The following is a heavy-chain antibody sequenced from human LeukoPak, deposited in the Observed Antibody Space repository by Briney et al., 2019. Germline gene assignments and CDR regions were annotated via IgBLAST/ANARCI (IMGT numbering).Heavy chain of an antibody. CDR2: INTNTGNP. J-gene: IGHJ4*02. CDR3: ATSTGTTYEY. V-gene: IGHV7-4-1*02. CDR1: GYTFFNYA. Sequence: ASVKVSCKASGYTFFNYAIHWVRQAPGQGLEWMGWINTNTGNPTYAQGFTGRFVFSLDTSVSTAYLQISSLKAEDTAVYYCATSTGTTYEYWGQGTLVTVSS. D-gene: IGHD1-1*01.